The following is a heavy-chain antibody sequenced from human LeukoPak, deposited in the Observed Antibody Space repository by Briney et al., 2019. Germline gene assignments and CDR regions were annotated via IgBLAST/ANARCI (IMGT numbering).Heavy chain of an antibody. J-gene: IGHJ4*02. CDR2: IYHSGST. D-gene: IGHD2-15*01. CDR1: GGSISSSSYY. Sequence: SETLSLTCTVSGGSISSSSYYWGWIRQPPGKGLEWIGSIYHSGSTYYNPSLKSRVTISVDTSKNQFSLKLSSVTAADTAVYYCARGLGRYWGQGTLVTVSS. V-gene: IGHV4-39*07. CDR3: ARGLGRY.